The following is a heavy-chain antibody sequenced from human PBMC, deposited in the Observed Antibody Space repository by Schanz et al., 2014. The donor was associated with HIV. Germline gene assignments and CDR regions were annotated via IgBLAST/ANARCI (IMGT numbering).Heavy chain of an antibody. V-gene: IGHV1-2*02. CDR3: ARPYCSSTGCYHYYGMDV. CDR1: GFTFSDYC. CDR2: INTDNGDT. Sequence: QVQLVQSGADVKKPGASVKISCKSSGFTFSDYCIHWVRQAPGQGLEWMGWINTDNGDTNYAQMFQDRVTLTGDTSRTSTYMELRRLRSDDTAVYYCARPYCSSTGCYHYYGMDVWGQGTTVTVSS. J-gene: IGHJ6*02. D-gene: IGHD2-2*01.